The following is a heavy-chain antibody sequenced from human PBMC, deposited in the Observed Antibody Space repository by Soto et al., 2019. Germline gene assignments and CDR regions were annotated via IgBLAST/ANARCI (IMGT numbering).Heavy chain of an antibody. J-gene: IGHJ6*02. CDR3: ARAHIAAAGTCCGMDV. D-gene: IGHD6-13*01. Sequence: GGSLRLSCAASGFTFSSYWMSWVRQAPGKGLEWVANIKQDGSGKYYVDSVKGRFTISRDNAKNSLYLQMNSLRAEDTAVYYCARAHIAAAGTCCGMDVWGQGTTVTVSS. V-gene: IGHV3-7*05. CDR1: GFTFSSYW. CDR2: IKQDGSGK.